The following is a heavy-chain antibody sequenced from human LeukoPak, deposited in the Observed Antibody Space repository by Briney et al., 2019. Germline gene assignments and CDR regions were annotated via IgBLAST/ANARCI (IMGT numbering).Heavy chain of an antibody. CDR2: VYYSGST. V-gene: IGHV4-59*08. J-gene: IGHJ4*02. D-gene: IGHD5-24*01. CDR3: ARQFNSFDY. Sequence: PSETLSLTCSVSGVSTRAYYWTWIRQPPGRGLEWIGYVYYSGSTKYNPSLKSRVTISIDTSKNQFSLKLSSGTAADTAVHYCARQFNSFDYWGQGALVTVSS. CDR1: GVSTRAYY.